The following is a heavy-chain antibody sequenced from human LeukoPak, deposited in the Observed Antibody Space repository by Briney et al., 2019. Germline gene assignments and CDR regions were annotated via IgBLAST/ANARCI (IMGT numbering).Heavy chain of an antibody. CDR3: AREQISMIRGFEN. V-gene: IGHV4-59*01. D-gene: IGHD3-10*01. CDR2: IYYSGNT. CDR1: GGSISSYY. Sequence: SETLSLTCTVSGGSISSYYWSWIRQPPGKGLELIGYIYYSGNTNYNPSLKSRVTISIDTSKKQFSLKLTSVTAADTAVYYCAREQISMIRGFENWGQGTLVTVSS. J-gene: IGHJ4*02.